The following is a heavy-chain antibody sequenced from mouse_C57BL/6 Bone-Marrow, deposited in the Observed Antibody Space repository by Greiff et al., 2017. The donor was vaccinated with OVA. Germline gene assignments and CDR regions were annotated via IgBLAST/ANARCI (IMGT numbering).Heavy chain of an antibody. J-gene: IGHJ1*03. V-gene: IGHV1-9*01. CDR1: GTTLPGTG. CDR3: ARKGLYGSSLHWYFDV. D-gene: IGHD1-1*01. Sequence: QVQLQQSGAELMKPGAQGRLSAKAIGTTLPGTGKGGVKRRLGHGFEGMGKILPGGGSTNYNEKFKGKATFTADTSSNTAYMQLSSLTTEDSAIYYCARKGLYGSSLHWYFDVWGTGTTVTVSS. CDR2: ILPGGGST.